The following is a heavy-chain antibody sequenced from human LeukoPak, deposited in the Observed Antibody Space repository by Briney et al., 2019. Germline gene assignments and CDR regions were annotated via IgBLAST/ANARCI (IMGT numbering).Heavy chain of an antibody. J-gene: IGHJ6*02. CDR3: ARELPAATESWAYYGMDV. CDR2: ISLDGNNE. CDR1: GFTFRNYY. D-gene: IGHD2-2*01. V-gene: IGHV3-30-3*01. Sequence: GGSLRLSCAASGFTFRNYYMHWVRQAPGKGLEWVAVISLDGNNEYYADSVKGRFSLSRDNSMNTLYLQLNSLRTEDTAVYYCARELPAATESWAYYGMDVWGQGTTVTVSS.